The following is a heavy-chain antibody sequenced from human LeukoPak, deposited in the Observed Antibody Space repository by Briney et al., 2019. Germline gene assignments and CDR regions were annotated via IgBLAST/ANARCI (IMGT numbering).Heavy chain of an antibody. D-gene: IGHD1-26*01. CDR2: INANSGGT. Sequence: ASVKVSCKTSGYTFADYFIHWVRQAPGQGLEWIGRINANSGGTYYEQKFQGRVTMTRDTSISTAYVEVNWLISDDTAIYYCAIDVSSTSNWEFDYWGQGTLVTVSS. CDR3: AIDVSSTSNWEFDY. V-gene: IGHV1-2*06. J-gene: IGHJ4*02. CDR1: GYTFADYF.